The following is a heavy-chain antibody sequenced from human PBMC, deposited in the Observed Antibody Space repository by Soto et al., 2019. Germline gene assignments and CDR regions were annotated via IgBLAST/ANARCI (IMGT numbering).Heavy chain of an antibody. CDR1: GFTFSSYA. J-gene: IGHJ4*02. CDR3: ARDRGQSHYFDY. V-gene: IGHV3-30-3*01. Sequence: GGSLRLSCAASGFTFSSYAMHWVRQAPGKGLEWVAVISYDGSNKYYADSVKGRFTISRDNSKNTLYLQMNSLRAEDTAVYYCARDRGQSHYFDYWGQGTLVTVSS. CDR2: ISYDGSNK.